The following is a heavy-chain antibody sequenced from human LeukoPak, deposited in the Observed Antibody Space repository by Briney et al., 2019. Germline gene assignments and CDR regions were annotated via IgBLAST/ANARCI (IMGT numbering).Heavy chain of an antibody. V-gene: IGHV3-21*01. CDR3: ASPRISGDSSGYYDTLQY. J-gene: IGHJ1*01. D-gene: IGHD3-22*01. CDR2: MSSSSGLI. Sequence: PGGSLRLSCAASGFTFSSYSMNWVRQAPGKGLEWVSSMSSSSGLIYYGDSVRGRFTVSRDNAKRSLYLQMNSLRADDTAVYYCASPRISGDSSGYYDTLQYWGQGTLVTVSS. CDR1: GFTFSSYS.